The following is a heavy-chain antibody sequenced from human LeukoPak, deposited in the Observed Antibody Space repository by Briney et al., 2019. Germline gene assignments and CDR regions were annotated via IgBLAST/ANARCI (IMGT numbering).Heavy chain of an antibody. V-gene: IGHV3-21*01. CDR1: GFTFSSYS. CDR3: ARDTTLVVPAATLDY. D-gene: IGHD2-2*01. J-gene: IGHJ4*02. CDR2: ISSSSSYI. Sequence: GGSLRLSCAASGFTFSSYSMNWVRQAPGKGLEWVSSISSSSSYIYYADSVKGRFTTSRDNAKNSLYLQMNSLRAEDTAVYYCARDTTLVVPAATLDYWGQGTLVTVSS.